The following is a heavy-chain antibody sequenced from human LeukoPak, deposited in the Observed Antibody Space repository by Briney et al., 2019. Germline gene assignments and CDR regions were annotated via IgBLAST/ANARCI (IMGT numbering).Heavy chain of an antibody. J-gene: IGHJ4*02. CDR1: GFTFRNFG. Sequence: GGSLRLSCAASGFTFRNFGLHWVRQAPGKGLEWVAGISPDGTTQFYTDSVKGRFTISRDNSMTTVDLQMNSLQPEDTAVYYCARGVISTALGPSRIDYWGQGTLVIVSS. CDR2: ISPDGTTQ. D-gene: IGHD2-21*02. CDR3: ARGVISTALGPSRIDY. V-gene: IGHV3-30*04.